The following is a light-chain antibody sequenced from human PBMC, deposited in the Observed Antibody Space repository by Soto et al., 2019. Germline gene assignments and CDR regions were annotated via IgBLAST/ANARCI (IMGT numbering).Light chain of an antibody. CDR2: DTS. J-gene: IGKJ5*01. CDR3: QQRSNWPPEIT. Sequence: EIVLTQSPATLSFFPGERATLSCRASQSVSIYLDWYQQKPGQAPRLLIYDTSNRATGIPARFSGSGSGTGFTLTISSLEPEGFAVYYCQQRSNWPPEITFGQGTRLEIK. CDR1: QSVSIY. V-gene: IGKV3-11*01.